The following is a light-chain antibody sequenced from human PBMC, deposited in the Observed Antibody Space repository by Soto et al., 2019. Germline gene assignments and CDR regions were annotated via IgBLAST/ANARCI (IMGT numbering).Light chain of an antibody. J-gene: IGLJ1*01. Sequence: QSVLTQPASVSGSPGQSITISCTGTSSDVGNYIFVSWYRQHPGKAPKLMTYDINNRPSGVSNRFSGSKSGNTASLTIAGLQAEDEADYYCVSYTTSASYVFGTGTKV. V-gene: IGLV2-14*01. CDR2: DIN. CDR3: VSYTTSASYV. CDR1: SSDVGNYIF.